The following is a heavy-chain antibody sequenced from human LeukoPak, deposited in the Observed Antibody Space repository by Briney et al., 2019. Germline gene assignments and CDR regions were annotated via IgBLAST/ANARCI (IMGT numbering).Heavy chain of an antibody. CDR2: ISAYNGNT. D-gene: IGHD3-10*01. CDR3: ARESRIRGPYYYGSGSYRAFDY. CDR1: GYTFTSYG. V-gene: IGHV1-18*01. Sequence: ASVKVSCKASGYTFTSYGISWVRQAPGQGLEWMGWISAYNGNTNYAQKLQGRVTMTTDTSTSTAYMELRSLRSDDTAVYYCARESRIRGPYYYGSGSYRAFDYWGQGTLVTVSS. J-gene: IGHJ4*02.